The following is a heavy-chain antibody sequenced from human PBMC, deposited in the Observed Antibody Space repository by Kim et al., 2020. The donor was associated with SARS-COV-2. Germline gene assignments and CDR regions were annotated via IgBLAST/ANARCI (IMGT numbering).Heavy chain of an antibody. J-gene: IGHJ4*01. CDR2: ISDDETYR. V-gene: IGHV3-30*03. Sequence: GGSLRLSCAASGFSFSSRGMHWVRQAPGKGLEWVAVISDDETYRNYADSVKGRFTISRDNSKNTVYLQMNSLRAEDTAVYYCARAREESFDYCGQGTLV. CDR1: GFSFSSRG. CDR3: ARAREESFDY.